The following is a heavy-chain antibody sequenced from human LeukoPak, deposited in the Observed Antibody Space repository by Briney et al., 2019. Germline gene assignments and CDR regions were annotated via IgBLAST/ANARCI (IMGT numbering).Heavy chain of an antibody. CDR3: ARGLETFDY. J-gene: IGHJ4*02. CDR2: TYYRSKWYY. D-gene: IGHD1-1*01. V-gene: IGHV6-1*01. CDR1: GDSVSSNSVV. Sequence: SQTLSLTCAISGDSVSSNSVVWNWIRQSPSRGLEWLGRTYYRSKWYYEYAESVKARIGVNPDTSKNQFSLHLNSVTPEDTAVYYCARGLETFDYWGQGTLVTVSS.